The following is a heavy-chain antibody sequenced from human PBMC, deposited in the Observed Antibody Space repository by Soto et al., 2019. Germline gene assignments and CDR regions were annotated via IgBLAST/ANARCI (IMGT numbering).Heavy chain of an antibody. CDR1: GGSFTCYY. Sequence: TLSLTCTVSGGSFTCYYWSWIRQPPGKGLEWIGYIYYSGSTNYNPFLKSRVTISVDTSKNQFSLKLSSVTAADTAVYYCARHKRQQLVEEPFDIWGQGT. CDR2: IYYSGST. D-gene: IGHD6-13*01. V-gene: IGHV4-59*08. J-gene: IGHJ3*02. CDR3: ARHKRQQLVEEPFDI.